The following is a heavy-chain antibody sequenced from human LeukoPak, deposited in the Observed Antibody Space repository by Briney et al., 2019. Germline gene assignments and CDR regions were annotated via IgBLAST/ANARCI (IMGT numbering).Heavy chain of an antibody. Sequence: GGSLRLSCAASGFTFSDHAMNWVRQVPGKGLEWVSHISGSGGTIYYADSVKGRFTISRDNVKKSLFLQMNSLRDEDTAFYYCVRQFASWGQGTLVTVSS. CDR2: ISGSGGTI. J-gene: IGHJ4*02. V-gene: IGHV3-48*02. CDR3: VRQFAS. CDR1: GFTFSDHA.